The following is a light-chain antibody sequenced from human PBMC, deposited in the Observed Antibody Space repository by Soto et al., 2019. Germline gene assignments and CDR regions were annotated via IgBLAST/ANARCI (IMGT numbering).Light chain of an antibody. CDR3: RQSYTVPYT. J-gene: IGKJ2*01. CDR1: QSISGY. CDR2: AAS. Sequence: DLQMPQSPSSLSASVGDRVTITCRASQSISGYLSWYYQRPGKAPKLLISAASTLQSGVPSRFSGSGSGTDFTLTISSLQPEDSATYYCRQSYTVPYTFGQGTKLEVK. V-gene: IGKV1-39*01.